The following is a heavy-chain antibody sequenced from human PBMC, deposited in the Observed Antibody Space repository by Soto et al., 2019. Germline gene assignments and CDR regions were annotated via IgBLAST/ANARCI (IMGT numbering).Heavy chain of an antibody. CDR3: ARDSEQQGIDY. J-gene: IGHJ4*02. V-gene: IGHV4-39*02. CDR1: GGSVSSSSYY. D-gene: IGHD7-27*01. Sequence: PSETLSLTCTVSGGSVSSSSYYWGWVRQPPGKGLEWIGSVYYSGSTYYNPSLESRVTISVDTSKNQFSLKLISVTAADTAVYYCARDSEQQGIDYWGQGTLVTVSS. CDR2: VYYSGST.